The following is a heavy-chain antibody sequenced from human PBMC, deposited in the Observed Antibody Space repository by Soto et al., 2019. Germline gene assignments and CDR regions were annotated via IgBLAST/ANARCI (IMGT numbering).Heavy chain of an antibody. Sequence: GGSLRLSCATSGFPFSDYYMSWIRQAPWKGLEWLSHISPKSTYRNYADSVKDRFTIYRDNTKSSLFLQMNSLGVEDTAVYYCARGGGGGLFEHWGQGVLVTVSS. J-gene: IGHJ4*02. CDR3: ARGGGGGLFEH. D-gene: IGHD2-21*01. CDR1: GFPFSDYY. V-gene: IGHV3-11*06. CDR2: ISPKSTYR.